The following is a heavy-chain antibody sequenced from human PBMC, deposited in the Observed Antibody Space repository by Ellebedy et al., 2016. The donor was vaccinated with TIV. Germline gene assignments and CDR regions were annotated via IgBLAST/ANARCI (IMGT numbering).Heavy chain of an antibody. D-gene: IGHD6-6*01. V-gene: IGHV1-69*06. CDR1: GGTFSTYA. CDR2: IIPMFGTT. Sequence: AASVKVSCKASGGTFSTYAINWVRQAPGEGLEWMGGIIPMFGTTNYAQKFQDRVTITADKSTSTVYMGLSSLRPEDTAVYYCAREGREYNTPSQYFQHWGQGTLVTVSS. J-gene: IGHJ1*01. CDR3: AREGREYNTPSQYFQH.